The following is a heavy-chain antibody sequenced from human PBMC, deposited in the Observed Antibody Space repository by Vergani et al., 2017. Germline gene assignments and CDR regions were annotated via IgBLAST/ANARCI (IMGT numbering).Heavy chain of an antibody. D-gene: IGHD4-11*01. CDR3: VKHGPWPYNFDS. V-gene: IGHV4-38-2*01. J-gene: IGHJ4*02. CDR1: DYSMMTDTY. Sequence: QVQLRESGPGLVKPSDTLSLNCSVSDYSMMTDTYWVWIRQSPGKSLEWLGSVYHSGRTYYSLSLKTRLTVSVDTSKSQFSLKLTSLTAADTAVYYCVKHGPWPYNFDSWGQGTRVTVSS. CDR2: VYHSGRT.